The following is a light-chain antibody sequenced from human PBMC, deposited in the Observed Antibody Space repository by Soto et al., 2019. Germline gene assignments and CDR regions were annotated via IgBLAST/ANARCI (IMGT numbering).Light chain of an antibody. J-gene: IGLJ1*01. Sequence: QSVLTQPASVSGSPGQSITISCTGTSRDVGGFNSVSWYQLRPGTAPKLILYDVVGRPSGVSYRFSGSKSGNTASLTISGLQAADEADYFCSSYTSTMTNVFGSGTKVTVL. CDR3: SSYTSTMTNV. V-gene: IGLV2-14*03. CDR1: SRDVGGFNS. CDR2: DVV.